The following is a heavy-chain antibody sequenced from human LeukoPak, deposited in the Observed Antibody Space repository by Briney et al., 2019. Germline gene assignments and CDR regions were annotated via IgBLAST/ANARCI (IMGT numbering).Heavy chain of an antibody. CDR1: GGTFSSYA. CDR2: IIPIFGTA. D-gene: IGHD2-15*01. CDR3: GGPYCSGGSCYSRVKYGMDV. V-gene: IGHV1-69*13. Sequence: SVRVSCKASGGTFSSYAISWVRQAPGQGLEWMGGIIPIFGTANYAQKFQGRVTITADESTSTAYMELSSLRSEDTAVYYCGGPYCSGGSCYSRVKYGMDVWGKGTTVTVSS. J-gene: IGHJ6*04.